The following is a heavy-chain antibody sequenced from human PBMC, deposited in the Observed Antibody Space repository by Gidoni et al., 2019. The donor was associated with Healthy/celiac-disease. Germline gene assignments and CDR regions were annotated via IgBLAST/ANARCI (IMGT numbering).Heavy chain of an antibody. D-gene: IGHD3-9*01. J-gene: IGHJ6*02. V-gene: IGHV3-33*01. CDR2: WYDGSNK. Sequence: WYDGSNKYYADSVKGRFTISRDNSKNTLYLQMNSLRAEDTAVYYCARDRDVDGHDILTGYGTYYYYGMDVWGQGTTVTVSS. CDR3: ARDRDVDGHDILTGYGTYYYYGMDV.